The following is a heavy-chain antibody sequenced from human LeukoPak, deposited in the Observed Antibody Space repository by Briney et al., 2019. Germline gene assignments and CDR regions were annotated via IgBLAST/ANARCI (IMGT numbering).Heavy chain of an antibody. J-gene: IGHJ6*03. CDR3: AKGGLDFGGTVYMDV. CDR1: GFTFSSYW. Sequence: GGSLRLSCAASGFTFSSYWMHWVRQAPGKGLVWVSRIKSDGTSTSYADSVKGRFTISRDNAKNALFLQLSGLRVEDTAVYYCAKGGLDFGGTVYMDVWGKGTTVTIS. D-gene: IGHD3-10*01. V-gene: IGHV3-74*01. CDR2: IKSDGTST.